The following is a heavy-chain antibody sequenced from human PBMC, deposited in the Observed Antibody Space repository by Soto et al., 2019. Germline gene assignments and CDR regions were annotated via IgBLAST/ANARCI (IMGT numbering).Heavy chain of an antibody. CDR2: ISYDASNK. CDR1: GFTFSSYA. J-gene: IGHJ4*02. D-gene: IGHD6-19*01. V-gene: IGHV3-30*03. Sequence: QVQLVESGGTVVQPGRSLRLSCAASGFTFSSYALHWVRQAPGKGLEWVTLISYDASNKYYGNSVKGRFTISRDNSKNTLYLQMDSLRAEDTAVYYCARSSGWGIDYWGQATLVTVSS. CDR3: ARSSGWGIDY.